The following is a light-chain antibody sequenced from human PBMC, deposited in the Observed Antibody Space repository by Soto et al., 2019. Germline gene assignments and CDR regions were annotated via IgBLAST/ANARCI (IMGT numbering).Light chain of an antibody. J-gene: IGLJ7*01. CDR3: QSYDTSLSVYV. CDR1: SSNIGAGYD. CDR2: GNS. V-gene: IGLV1-40*01. Sequence: QSVLTQPPSVSGAPGQRVSISCTGSSSNIGAGYDAHWYQHLPGTAPKLLIYGNSNRPSGVPDRFSGSKSGTSASLAITGLQAEDEADYYCQSYDTSLSVYVFGSGTQLTVL.